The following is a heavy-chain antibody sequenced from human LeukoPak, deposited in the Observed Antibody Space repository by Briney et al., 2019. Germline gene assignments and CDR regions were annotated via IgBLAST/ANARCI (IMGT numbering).Heavy chain of an antibody. CDR3: AAPPLGDCSSTSCFDY. D-gene: IGHD2-2*01. CDR2: IYHSGGT. J-gene: IGHJ4*02. CDR1: GYSINSGYT. Sequence: SETLSLTCTVSGYSINSGYTWGWIRQPPGKGLEWIGNIYHSGGTYYNPSLTSRVTISVDTSKNQFSLKLSSVTAADTAVYYCAAPPLGDCSSTSCFDYWGQGTLVTVSS. V-gene: IGHV4-38-2*02.